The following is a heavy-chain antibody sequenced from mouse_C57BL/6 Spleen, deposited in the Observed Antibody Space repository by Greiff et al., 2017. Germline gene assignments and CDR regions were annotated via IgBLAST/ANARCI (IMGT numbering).Heavy chain of an antibody. V-gene: IGHV1-85*01. D-gene: IGHD1-3*01. CDR3: ARKWDYYVDD. CDR1: GYTFTSYD. J-gene: IGHJ2*01. CDR2: IYPGDGST. Sequence: VQLQQSGPELVKPGASVKLSCKASGYTFTSYDINWVKQRPGQGLEWIGWIYPGDGSTKYNEKFKGKATLTVDASSSTAYMELHSLTSEDSAVYFCARKWDYYVDDWGQGTTLTFSS.